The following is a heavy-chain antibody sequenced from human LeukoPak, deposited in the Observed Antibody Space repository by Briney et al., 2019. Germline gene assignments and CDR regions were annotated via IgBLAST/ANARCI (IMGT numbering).Heavy chain of an antibody. Sequence: GGSLRLSCAASGFIFSSFAMSWVRQAPGKGLEWVSGIDGNGGSIYYADSVKGRFTISRDNSKNTLYLQMNSLRAEDTAVYYCARDEDCSGGSCYSGGLVYWGQGTLVTVSS. CDR3: ARDEDCSGGSCYSGGLVY. D-gene: IGHD2-15*01. V-gene: IGHV3-23*01. J-gene: IGHJ4*02. CDR2: IDGNGGSI. CDR1: GFIFSSFA.